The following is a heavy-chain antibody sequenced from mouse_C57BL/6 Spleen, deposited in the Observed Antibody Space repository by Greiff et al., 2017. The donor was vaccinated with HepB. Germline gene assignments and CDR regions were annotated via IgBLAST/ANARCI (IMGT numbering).Heavy chain of an antibody. V-gene: IGHV1-64*01. CDR2: IHPNSGST. CDR1: GYTFTGSW. J-gene: IGHJ4*01. Sequence: QFQLHQPGAELVKPGASVKLSCKPSGYTFTGSWMHWVKQRPGQGLEWIGMIHPNSGSTNYNENFKSKATLTVDKSSSTAYMQLSSLTSEDSAVYYCASAGYYGSSYGENAMDYWGQGTSVTVSS. CDR3: ASAGYYGSSYGENAMDY. D-gene: IGHD1-1*01.